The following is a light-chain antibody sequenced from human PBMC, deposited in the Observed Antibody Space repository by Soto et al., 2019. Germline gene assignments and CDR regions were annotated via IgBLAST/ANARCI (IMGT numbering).Light chain of an antibody. CDR2: DAS. V-gene: IGKV3-11*01. CDR1: QSVSSY. CDR3: QQRSNWLYT. Sequence: EIVLTQSPATLSLSPGERATLSCRASQSVSSYLAWYQQKPGQAPRLLIYDASNRATGIPPRFSVSGSGTDFTLTISSLEPEDFAVYYCQQRSNWLYTFGQGTKLEIK. J-gene: IGKJ2*01.